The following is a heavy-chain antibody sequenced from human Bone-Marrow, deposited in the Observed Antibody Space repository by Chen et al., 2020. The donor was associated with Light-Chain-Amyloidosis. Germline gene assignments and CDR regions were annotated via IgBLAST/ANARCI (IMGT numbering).Heavy chain of an antibody. CDR1: GFTFSTYW. V-gene: IGHV3-74*01. J-gene: IGHJ3*02. CDR2: MNSAGSGT. D-gene: IGHD4-17*01. CDR3: ASTTVTTRHVGAFDI. Sequence: EVQLVESGGDLVQPGGSLRLSCAASGFTFSTYWMHWVRQAPGKGLVWVARMNSAGSGTSYADSVKGRFIISRDNAKNTLYLQMNSLRPEDTAVYYCASTTVTTRHVGAFDIWGQGTKVTVSS.